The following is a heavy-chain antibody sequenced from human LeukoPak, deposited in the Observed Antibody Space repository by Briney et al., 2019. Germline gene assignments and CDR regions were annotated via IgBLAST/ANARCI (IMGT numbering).Heavy chain of an antibody. CDR3: AREERITMIVVVAYYFDY. CDR2: ISSSSSYI. CDR1: GFTFSSYS. J-gene: IGHJ4*02. D-gene: IGHD3-22*01. Sequence: GGSLRLSCAASGFTFSSYSMNWVRQAPGKGLEWVSSISSSSSYIYYADSVKGRSTISRDNAKNSLYLQMNSLRAEDTAVYYCAREERITMIVVVAYYFDYWGQGTLVTVSS. V-gene: IGHV3-21*01.